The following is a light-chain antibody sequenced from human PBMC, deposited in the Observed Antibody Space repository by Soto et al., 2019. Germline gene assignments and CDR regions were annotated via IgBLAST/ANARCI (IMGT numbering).Light chain of an antibody. V-gene: IGLV4-69*01. CDR2: INYDGTH. Sequence: QLVLTQSPSASASLGASVKLTCTLSSGYSTYAIAWHQQQPEKGPRFLMKINYDGTHSKGDGFFDRFSGSSSGAERHLTISSLQSEDEADHYCQSLGTGIQVFGGGTKLTVL. CDR3: QSLGTGIQV. CDR1: SGYSTYA. J-gene: IGLJ3*02.